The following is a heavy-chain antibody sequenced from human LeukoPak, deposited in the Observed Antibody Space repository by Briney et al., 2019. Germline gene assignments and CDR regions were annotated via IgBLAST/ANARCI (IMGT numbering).Heavy chain of an antibody. D-gene: IGHD3-22*01. V-gene: IGHV1-69*13. Sequence: SVKVSCKASGGTFSSYAISWVRQAPGQGLEWMGGIIPIFGTANYAQKFQGRVTITVDESTSTAYMELSSLRSEDTAVYYCARGLYYYDSSGYYYFRVFDYWGQGTLVTVSS. CDR3: ARGLYYYDSSGYYYFRVFDY. CDR2: IIPIFGTA. J-gene: IGHJ4*02. CDR1: GGTFSSYA.